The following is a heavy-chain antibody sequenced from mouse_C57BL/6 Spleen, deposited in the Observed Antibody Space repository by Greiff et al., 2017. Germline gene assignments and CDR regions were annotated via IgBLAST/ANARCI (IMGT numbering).Heavy chain of an antibody. CDR1: GYPVPGYW. CDR3: ARYCSNYSNYATDY. Sequence: QVQLQQSVAELMKPGPSVKLSCKVTGYPVPGYWVVWVKQRPGHGLEWLGAIFPGSGRTNYNETFKGKATFAADTSSNTAVMQLSSLATEDSAIDFGARYCSNYSNYATDYWGRGTSATVSS. CDR2: IFPGSGRT. V-gene: IGHV1-9*01. D-gene: IGHD2-5*01. J-gene: IGHJ4*01.